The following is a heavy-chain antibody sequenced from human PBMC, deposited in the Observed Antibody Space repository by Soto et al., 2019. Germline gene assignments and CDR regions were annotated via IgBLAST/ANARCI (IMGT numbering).Heavy chain of an antibody. V-gene: IGHV1-3*01. D-gene: IGHD2-21*01. CDR2: INAGDGNT. CDR3: ARVPGYSIGDL. J-gene: IGHJ2*01. Sequence: QVQLVQSGAEVKKPGASVKVSCKASGYTFTSYAMHWVRQAPGQRLEWMGWINAGDGNTKYSQKFQDRVTITRDTPASTAYMELSILRSEDRAVYYCARVPGYSIGDLWGRGTLVTVSS. CDR1: GYTFTSYA.